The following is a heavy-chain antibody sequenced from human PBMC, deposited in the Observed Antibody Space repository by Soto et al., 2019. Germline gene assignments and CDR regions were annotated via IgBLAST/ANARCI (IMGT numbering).Heavy chain of an antibody. CDR2: INHSGST. V-gene: IGHV4-34*01. CDR3: ARGVGFWSGYYASCYMDV. J-gene: IGHJ6*03. D-gene: IGHD3-3*01. Sequence: QVQLQQWGAGLLKPSETLSLTCAVYGGSFSGYYWSWIRQPPGKGLEWIGEINHSGSTNYNPSLKSRVTISVDTSKNQFSLKLSSVTAADTAVYYCARGVGFWSGYYASCYMDVGGKGTTVTVSS. CDR1: GGSFSGYY.